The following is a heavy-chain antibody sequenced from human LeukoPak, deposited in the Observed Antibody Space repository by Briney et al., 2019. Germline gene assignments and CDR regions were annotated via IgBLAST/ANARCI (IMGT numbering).Heavy chain of an antibody. D-gene: IGHD1-26*01. J-gene: IGHJ6*03. CDR1: GFTFRNHA. V-gene: IGHV3-23*01. CDR2: ISSSGSST. CDR3: ARRSPGSSSLFFYYMDV. Sequence: PGGSLRLSCAASGFTFRNHAMSWVRQAPGKGLEWVSGISSSGSSTFFADHVKGRFTISRDNAKNSLYLQINTLQAEDTAVYYCARRSPGSSSLFFYYMDVWGKGTTVTVSS.